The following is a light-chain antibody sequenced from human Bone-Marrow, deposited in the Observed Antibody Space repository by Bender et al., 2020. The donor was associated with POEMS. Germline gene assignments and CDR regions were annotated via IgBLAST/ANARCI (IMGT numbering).Light chain of an antibody. J-gene: IGLJ2*01. Sequence: SYELTQPPSVSVSPGQTATITCSGEKLGEEYACWYQQKPGQSPVVVIYQDTKRPSGIPERFSGSTSGNTASLTISGTQTMDEADYYCQSWGRHPAVLGGGTKLTVL. CDR1: KLGEEY. CDR2: QDT. CDR3: QSWGRHPAV. V-gene: IGLV3-1*01.